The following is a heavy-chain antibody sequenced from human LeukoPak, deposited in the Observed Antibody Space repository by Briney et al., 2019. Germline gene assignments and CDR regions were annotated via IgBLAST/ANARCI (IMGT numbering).Heavy chain of an antibody. CDR2: IYYSGST. V-gene: IGHV4-59*11. CDR3: ARSNLYSSSWYHFDY. CDR1: GGSISSHY. D-gene: IGHD6-13*01. J-gene: IGHJ4*02. Sequence: SETLSLTCTVSGGSISSHYWSWIRQPPGKGLEWIGYIYYSGSTNYNPSLKSRVTISVDTSKNQFSLKLSSVTAADTAVYYCARSNLYSSSWYHFDYWGQGTLVTVSS.